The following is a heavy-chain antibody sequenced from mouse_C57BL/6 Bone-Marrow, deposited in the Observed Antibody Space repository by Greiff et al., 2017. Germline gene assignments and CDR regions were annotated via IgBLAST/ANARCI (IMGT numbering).Heavy chain of an antibody. D-gene: IGHD2-2*01. J-gene: IGHJ4*01. CDR3: ARLGGYHSFMDY. CDR1: GFTFSDYG. CDR2: ISNLAYSI. Sequence: EVKLVESGGGLVQPGGSLKLSCAASGFTFSDYGMAWVRQAPRKGPEWVAFISNLAYSIYYADTVKGRFTISRENAKNTLYLEMSSLRSEDTAMYYCARLGGYHSFMDYWGQGTSVTVSS. V-gene: IGHV5-15*04.